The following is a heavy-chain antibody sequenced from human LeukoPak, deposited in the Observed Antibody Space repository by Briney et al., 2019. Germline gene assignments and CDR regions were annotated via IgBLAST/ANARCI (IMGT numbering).Heavy chain of an antibody. J-gene: IGHJ5*02. D-gene: IGHD3-9*01. CDR2: IYPGDSDT. Sequence: GESLKISCKGSGYSFSNYWIGWVRQMPGKGLEWMGIIYPGDSDTRYSPSFQGQVTISADKSISTAYVQWSSQKASDTAMYYCARLYDILTSNSFDPWGQGTLVTVSS. CDR3: ARLYDILTSNSFDP. V-gene: IGHV5-51*01. CDR1: GYSFSNYW.